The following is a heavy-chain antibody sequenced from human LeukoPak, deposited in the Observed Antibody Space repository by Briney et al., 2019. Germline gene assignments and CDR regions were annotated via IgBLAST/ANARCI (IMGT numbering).Heavy chain of an antibody. V-gene: IGHV3-21*01. Sequence: GGSLRLSCAASGFTFSSYSMNWVRQAPGKGLEWVSSISSSSSYIYYADSVEGRFTISRDNAKNSLYLQMNSLRAEDTAVYYCASSSWYRDYYYYGMDVWGQGTTVTVSS. D-gene: IGHD6-13*01. J-gene: IGHJ6*02. CDR3: ASSSWYRDYYYYGMDV. CDR1: GFTFSSYS. CDR2: ISSSSSYI.